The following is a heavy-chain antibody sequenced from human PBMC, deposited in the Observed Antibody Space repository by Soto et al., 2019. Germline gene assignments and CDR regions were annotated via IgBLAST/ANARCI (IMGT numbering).Heavy chain of an antibody. J-gene: IGHJ5*02. CDR3: ARSYCSSTSCSSWFDP. CDR2: IYPGDSDT. V-gene: IGHV5-51*03. Sequence: EVQLVQSGAEVKKPGESLKISCKGSGYSFTSYWIGWVRQMPGKGLEWMGIIYPGDSDTRYSPSFQGQVTISADKSIXHAYLQWSSLKASDTAMYYCARSYCSSTSCSSWFDPWGQGTLVTVSS. D-gene: IGHD2-2*01. CDR1: GYSFTSYW.